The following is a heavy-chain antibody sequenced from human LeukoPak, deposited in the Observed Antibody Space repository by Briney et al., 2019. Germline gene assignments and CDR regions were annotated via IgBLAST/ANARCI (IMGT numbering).Heavy chain of an antibody. D-gene: IGHD4-17*01. CDR1: GGSATSGPNY. CDR2: IQASGRV. CDR3: ARDRGNGDYGDYFDS. J-gene: IGHJ4*02. V-gene: IGHV4-61*02. Sequence: PSQTLSLTCSVSGGSATSGPNYWNWIRRPAGKGLEWTGRIQASGRVNYNPSLKSRVTVYLDTPKNLVSLQLTSVTAADTAVYYCARDRGNGDYGDYFDSWGQGTQVTVSS.